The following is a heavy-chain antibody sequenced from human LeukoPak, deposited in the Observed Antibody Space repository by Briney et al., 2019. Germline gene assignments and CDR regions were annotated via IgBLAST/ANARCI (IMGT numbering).Heavy chain of an antibody. CDR2: INPNSGGT. CDR3: AREIGSIAVAGNTNWFDP. J-gene: IGHJ5*02. CDR1: GYTFTGYY. V-gene: IGHV1-2*02. Sequence: ASVKVSCKASGYTFTGYYMHWVRQAPGQGLEWMGWINPNSGGTNYAQKFQGRVTMTRDTSISTAYMELSRLRSDDTAVYYCAREIGSIAVAGNTNWFDPWGQGTLVTVSS. D-gene: IGHD6-19*01.